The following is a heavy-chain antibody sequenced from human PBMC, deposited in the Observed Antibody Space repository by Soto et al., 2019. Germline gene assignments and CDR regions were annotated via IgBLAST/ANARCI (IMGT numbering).Heavy chain of an antibody. CDR2: TYYRSKWYN. CDR3: AREGDYCSSTSCYNPNPNYYYYYMDV. D-gene: IGHD2-2*02. Sequence: SQTLSLTCVISGDSVSSNSAAWNWIRQSPSRGLEWLGRTYYRSKWYNDYAVSVKSRITINPDTSKNQFSLQLNSVTPEDTAVYYCAREGDYCSSTSCYNPNPNYYYYYMDVWGKGTTVTVSS. J-gene: IGHJ6*03. CDR1: GDSVSSNSAA. V-gene: IGHV6-1*01.